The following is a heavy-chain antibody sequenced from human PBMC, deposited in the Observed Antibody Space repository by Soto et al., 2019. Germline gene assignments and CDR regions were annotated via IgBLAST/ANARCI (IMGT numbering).Heavy chain of an antibody. J-gene: IGHJ4*02. CDR2: IYYSGST. V-gene: IGHV4-59*01. Sequence: PSETLSLTCNVSGSSISSYYWSWLRQPPGKGLEWIGNIYYSGSTNYNPSLKSRVIISVDSSKNQFSLRLNSVTAADTAVYYCTRVGGYYGDYPNFDYWGQGALVTVSS. CDR3: TRVGGYYGDYPNFDY. CDR1: GSSISSYY. D-gene: IGHD4-17*01.